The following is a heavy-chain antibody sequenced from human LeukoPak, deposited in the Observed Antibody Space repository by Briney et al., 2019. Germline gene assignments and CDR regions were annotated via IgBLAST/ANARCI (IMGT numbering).Heavy chain of an antibody. V-gene: IGHV4-34*01. CDR1: GGSFSGYY. CDR2: INHSGST. D-gene: IGHD3-10*01. CDR3: ARSQNYYGSGDY. J-gene: IGHJ4*02. Sequence: SETLSLTCAVYGGSFSGYYWSWIRQPPGKGLEWIGEINHSGSTNYNPSLKSRVTISVDTSKNQFSLKLSSVTAADTAVYYCARSQNYYGSGDYWSQGTLVTVSS.